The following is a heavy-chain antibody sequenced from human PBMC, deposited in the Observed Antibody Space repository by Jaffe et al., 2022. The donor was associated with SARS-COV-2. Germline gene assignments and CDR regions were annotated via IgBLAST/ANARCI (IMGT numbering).Heavy chain of an antibody. CDR1: GGSISSDGYY. D-gene: IGHD1-7*01. Sequence: QVQLQESGPGLVRPSQTLSLTCTVSGGSISSDGYYWTWIRQHPGKGLEWIGYIFFRGSTYYDPSLRSRLAISVDTSKNQFSLKLSSVTAADTAVYYCARAAVGHNWNYRIDSWGQGTLVTVSS. CDR3: ARAAVGHNWNYRIDS. CDR2: IFFRGST. J-gene: IGHJ4*02. V-gene: IGHV4-31*03.